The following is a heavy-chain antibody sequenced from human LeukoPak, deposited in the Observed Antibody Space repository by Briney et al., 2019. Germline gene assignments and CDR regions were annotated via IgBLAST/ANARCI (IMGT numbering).Heavy chain of an antibody. CDR2: MNPNSGNT. CDR1: GYTFTSYD. CDR3: ARGLLHHRGFGY. V-gene: IGHV1-8*01. Sequence: ASVKVSCKASGYTFTSYDINWVRQATGQGLEWMGWMNPNSGNTGYAQKFQGRVTMTRNTSISTAYMELSSLRSEDTAVYYCARGLLHHRGFGYWGQGTLVTVSS. J-gene: IGHJ4*02.